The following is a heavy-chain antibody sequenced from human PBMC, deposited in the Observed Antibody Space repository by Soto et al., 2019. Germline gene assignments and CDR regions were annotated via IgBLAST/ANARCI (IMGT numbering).Heavy chain of an antibody. CDR3: GSEDVELAPLDY. V-gene: IGHV1-69*12. CDR2: IIPIFGTA. CDR1: GGTFSSYA. D-gene: IGHD6-13*01. Sequence: QVQLVQSGAEVKKPGSSVKVSCKASGGTFSSYAISWVRQAPGQGLEWMGGIIPIFGTANYAQKFQGRVTITADEPTSTAYMELNSLRSEVTAVYYCGSEDVELAPLDYWGQGTLVTVSS. J-gene: IGHJ4*02.